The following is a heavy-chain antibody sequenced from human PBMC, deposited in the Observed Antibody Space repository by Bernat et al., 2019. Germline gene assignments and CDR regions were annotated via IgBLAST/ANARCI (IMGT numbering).Heavy chain of an antibody. D-gene: IGHD2-15*01. Sequence: EVQLVQSGAEVKKSGESLKISCKGSGYSFTNYWIGWVRQMPGKGLEWMGIIYPGDSDTRVRPSFQGHVTISVDTSISTAYLQWSSLKASDTAMYYCARRYCSGGSCQNLGALDIWGQGTMVTVSS. CDR3: ARRYCSGGSCQNLGALDI. J-gene: IGHJ3*02. CDR1: GYSFTNYW. V-gene: IGHV5-51*01. CDR2: IYPGDSDT.